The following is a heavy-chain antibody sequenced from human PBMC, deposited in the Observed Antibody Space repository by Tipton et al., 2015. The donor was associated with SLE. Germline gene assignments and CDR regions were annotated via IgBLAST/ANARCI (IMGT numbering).Heavy chain of an antibody. D-gene: IGHD3-16*01. J-gene: IGHJ5*02. CDR1: GASISSHY. Sequence: LRLSCTVSGASISSHYWNWIRQPPGKGLEWIGNIYNNGNTNYNPSLKSRVTISVDTSRNQFFLKLSSVTAADTARYYCARAKRRSTPGGCGFATWGQGPWATVSP. CDR3: ARAKRRSTPGGCGFAT. CDR2: IYNNGNT. V-gene: IGHV4-59*11.